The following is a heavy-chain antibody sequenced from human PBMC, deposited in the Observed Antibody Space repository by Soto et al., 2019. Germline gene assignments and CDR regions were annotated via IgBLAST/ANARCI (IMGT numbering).Heavy chain of an antibody. Sequence: SQTLSLTCAISGDSVASNSAAWHWVRQSPSRGLEWLGRTYYRSKWFNDYALSVKSRITINPDASKNQFSLHLNSVTPEDTAVYYCARGDPSNSSGFYSWFDPWGQGTLVTVSS. CDR3: ARGDPSNSSGFYSWFDP. J-gene: IGHJ5*02. D-gene: IGHD3-22*01. CDR2: TYYRSKWFN. V-gene: IGHV6-1*01. CDR1: GDSVASNSAA.